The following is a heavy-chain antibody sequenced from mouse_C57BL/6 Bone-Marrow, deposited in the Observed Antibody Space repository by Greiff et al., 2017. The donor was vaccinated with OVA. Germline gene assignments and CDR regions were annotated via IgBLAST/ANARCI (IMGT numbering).Heavy chain of an antibody. CDR3: AREGTYDPFDY. CDR1: GYTFTSYW. D-gene: IGHD2-3*01. J-gene: IGHJ2*01. CDR2: IDPSDSYT. Sequence: QVQLQQPGAELVMPGASVKLSCKASGYTFTSYWMHWVKQRPGQGLAWIGEIDPSDSYTNYNQKFKGKSTLTVDKSSSTAYMQLSSLTSEDSAVYYCAREGTYDPFDYWGQGTTLTVSS. V-gene: IGHV1-69*01.